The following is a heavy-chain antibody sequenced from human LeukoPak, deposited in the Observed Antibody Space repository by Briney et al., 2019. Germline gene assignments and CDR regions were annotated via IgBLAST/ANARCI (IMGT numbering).Heavy chain of an antibody. CDR1: GFTFSSYS. J-gene: IGHJ4*02. Sequence: GGSLRLSCAASGFTFSSYSIDWVRQAPGKGLEWLSYISSSSSTVYYADSVKGRFTISRDNAKNSVYLQMNSLRAEDTAVYYCARVWSSGYTKDYWGQGTLVTVSS. D-gene: IGHD3-22*01. V-gene: IGHV3-48*04. CDR2: ISSSSSTV. CDR3: ARVWSSGYTKDY.